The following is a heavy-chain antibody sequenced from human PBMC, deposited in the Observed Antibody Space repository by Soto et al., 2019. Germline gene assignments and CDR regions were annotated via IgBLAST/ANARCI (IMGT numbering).Heavy chain of an antibody. Sequence: QVQLQESGPGLVKPSETLSLTCSASGGSLSSGSYYWSWIRQPPGKGLEWIGYFYYSGSTKYNPSLKSRATISVDPSKNQSSLKLTSVTAAETAVYYCARGGGYYDGFDIWGQGTMVTVSS. V-gene: IGHV4-61*01. CDR1: GGSLSSGSYY. J-gene: IGHJ3*02. CDR3: ARGGGYYDGFDI. CDR2: FYYSGST. D-gene: IGHD3-16*01.